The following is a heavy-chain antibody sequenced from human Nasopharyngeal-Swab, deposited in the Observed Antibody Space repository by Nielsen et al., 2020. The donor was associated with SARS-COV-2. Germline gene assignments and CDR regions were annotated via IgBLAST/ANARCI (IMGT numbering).Heavy chain of an antibody. CDR3: ATSPAMVRDNWFDP. CDR1: GYTLTELS. D-gene: IGHD5-18*01. Sequence: ASVKVSCKVSGYTLTELSMHWVRQAPGKGLEWMGGFDPEDGETIYAQKFQGRVTVTEDTSTDTAYMELSSLRSEDTAVYYCATSPAMVRDNWFDPWGQGTLVTVSS. V-gene: IGHV1-24*01. J-gene: IGHJ5*02. CDR2: FDPEDGET.